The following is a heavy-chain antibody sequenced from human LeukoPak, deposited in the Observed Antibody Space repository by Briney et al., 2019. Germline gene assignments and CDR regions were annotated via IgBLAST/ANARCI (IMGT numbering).Heavy chain of an antibody. CDR2: IYHSGST. V-gene: IGHV4-4*02. D-gene: IGHD6-13*01. CDR3: ARSISMAAAGICYFDY. Sequence: SETLSLTRAVSGGSISSSNWWSWVRQPPGKGLEWIGEIYHSGSTNYNPSLKSRATISVDKSKNQFSLKLSSVTAADTAVYYCARSISMAAAGICYFDYWGQGTLVTVSS. J-gene: IGHJ4*02. CDR1: GGSISSSNW.